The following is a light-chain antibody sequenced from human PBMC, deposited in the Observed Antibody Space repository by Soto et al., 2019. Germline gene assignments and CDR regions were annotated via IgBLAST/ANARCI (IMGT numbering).Light chain of an antibody. V-gene: IGLV2-11*01. Sequence: QSVLTQPRSVSGSPGQSVTISCTGTSSDVGGYNYVSWYQQHPGKAPKLMIYDVSKRPSGVPDRFSGSKSGNPASLTISGLQADDEADYYCCSYAGRRYVFGTGTQLTVL. CDR1: SSDVGGYNY. CDR3: CSYAGRRYV. CDR2: DVS. J-gene: IGLJ1*01.